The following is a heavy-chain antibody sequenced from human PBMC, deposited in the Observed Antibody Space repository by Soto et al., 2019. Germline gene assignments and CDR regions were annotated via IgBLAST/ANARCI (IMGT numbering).Heavy chain of an antibody. CDR2: IYWDGDE. Sequence: QITLKESGPTLVKPTQPLTLTCTFSGFSVSTSGVGVAWIRQPPGKALEWLALIYWDGDERYSPFLQSRVTITKDTPKNQVVLTMTNMDPVDTATYYCAHKGGRGAAMDVWGQGTTVTVSS. J-gene: IGHJ6*02. CDR1: GFSVSTSGVG. D-gene: IGHD2-15*01. V-gene: IGHV2-5*02. CDR3: AHKGGRGAAMDV.